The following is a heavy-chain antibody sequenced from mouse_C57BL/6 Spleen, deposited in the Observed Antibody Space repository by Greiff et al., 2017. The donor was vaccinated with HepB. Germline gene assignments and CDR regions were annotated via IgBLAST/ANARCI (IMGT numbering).Heavy chain of an antibody. CDR2: IYPGNSDT. CDR1: GYTFTSYW. V-gene: IGHV1-5*01. CDR3: TVGYYGNYEGFAY. J-gene: IGHJ3*01. D-gene: IGHD2-1*01. Sequence: DVKLQESGTVLARPGASVKMSCKTSGYTFTSYWMHWVKQRPGQGLEWIGAIYPGNSDTSYNQKFKGKAKLTAVTSASTAYMELSSLTNEDSAVYYCTVGYYGNYEGFAYWGQGTLVTVSA.